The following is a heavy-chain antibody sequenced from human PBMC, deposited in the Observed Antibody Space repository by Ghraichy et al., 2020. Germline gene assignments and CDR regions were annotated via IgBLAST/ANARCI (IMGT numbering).Heavy chain of an antibody. CDR3: ARDLGYCSGGSCYVY. CDR1: GFTFSSYW. J-gene: IGHJ4*02. CDR2: IKQDGSEK. V-gene: IGHV3-7*01. Sequence: SCAASGFTFSSYWMSWVRQAPGKGLEWVANIKQDGSEKYYVDSVKGRFTISRDNAKNSLYLQMNSLRAEDTAVYYCARDLGYCSGGSCYVYWGQGTLVTVSS. D-gene: IGHD2-15*01.